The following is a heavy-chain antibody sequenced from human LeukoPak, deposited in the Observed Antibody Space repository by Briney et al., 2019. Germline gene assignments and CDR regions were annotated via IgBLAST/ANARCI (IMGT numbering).Heavy chain of an antibody. V-gene: IGHV4-34*01. CDR2: INHSGST. D-gene: IGHD3-22*01. Sequence: SETLSLTCAVYGGSFSGYYWSWIRQPPGKGLEWIGEINHSGSTNYNPSLKSRVIISVDTSKNQFSLKLSSVTAADTAVYYCATSPLYYYDSKGDYWGQGTLVTVSS. CDR1: GGSFSGYY. CDR3: ATSPLYYYDSKGDY. J-gene: IGHJ4*02.